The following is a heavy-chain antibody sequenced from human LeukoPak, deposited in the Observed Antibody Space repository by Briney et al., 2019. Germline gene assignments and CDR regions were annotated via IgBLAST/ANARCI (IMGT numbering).Heavy chain of an antibody. J-gene: IGHJ3*02. D-gene: IGHD3-22*01. V-gene: IGHV2-5*02. CDR2: IYWDDDK. CDR1: GISPSTRGVG. CDR3: ESSQTYYYDGSGLVRAFDI. Sequence: SGPTQFQPPPPVTPTGPLSGISPSTRGVGVGWIRQPPGKALEWLPLIYWDDDKRYSPSLKSRLTITKDSSKNQVVLTMTNMGPVEADAYYGESSQTYYYDGSGLVRAFDIWGQGTMVTVSS.